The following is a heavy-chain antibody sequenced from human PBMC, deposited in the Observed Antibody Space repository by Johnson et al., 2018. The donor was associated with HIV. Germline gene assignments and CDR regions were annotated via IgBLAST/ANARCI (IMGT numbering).Heavy chain of an antibody. D-gene: IGHD2-21*02. J-gene: IGHJ3*02. CDR2: IRQDGIEK. CDR1: GFSFSTNW. CDR3: ARDRNCGGDCDAFDI. V-gene: IGHV3-7*01. Sequence: VQLVESGGDLVQPGGSLRLSCAASGFSFSTNWMTWVRQAPGKGLEWVASIRQDGIEKYYVDSVKGRFTISRDNAKNSLFLQMKSLRAEDTAVYFCARDRNCGGDCDAFDIWGQGTMVTVSS.